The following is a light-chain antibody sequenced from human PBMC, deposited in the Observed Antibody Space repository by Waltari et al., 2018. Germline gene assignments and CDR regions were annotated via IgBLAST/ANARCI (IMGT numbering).Light chain of an antibody. CDR2: QDK. Sequence: SYDLTQPPSVSVSTGQTASITCSGDNLGNRYVSWIQQRPGQSPFLVMYQDKKCPSGIPERFSGSNSGNTATLTVSGTQAMDEADYYCQVWDNNIVVFGGGTKLTVL. CDR3: QVWDNNIVV. CDR1: NLGNRY. V-gene: IGLV3-1*01. J-gene: IGLJ2*01.